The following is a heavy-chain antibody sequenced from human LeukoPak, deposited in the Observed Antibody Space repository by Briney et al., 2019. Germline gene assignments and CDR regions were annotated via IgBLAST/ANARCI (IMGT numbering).Heavy chain of an antibody. CDR2: IYFSGST. Sequence: PSETLSLTCTVSGASISSSSYYWGWVRQPPGKGLEWIGTIYFSGSTYYNPSLKSRVTISVDTSKSQFSLKLDSVTAADTALYYCARQGVGVTPRFYFDYWGQGTLVTVSS. V-gene: IGHV4-39*01. J-gene: IGHJ4*02. D-gene: IGHD1-26*01. CDR3: ARQGVGVTPRFYFDY. CDR1: GASISSSSYY.